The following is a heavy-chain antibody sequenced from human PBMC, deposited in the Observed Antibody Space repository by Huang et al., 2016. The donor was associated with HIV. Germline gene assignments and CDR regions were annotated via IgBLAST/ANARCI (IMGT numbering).Heavy chain of an antibody. CDR3: AKAGSGWSLMGDALDV. V-gene: IGHV1-46*03. Sequence: QVQLVQSGAEVKKPGASVKVSCKASGYTFTSTHIHWVRQAPGQGLEWRGKINPRGGTSDYAKEFQGRVTMTRDTATTTVYMVVSSLRSKDTAVYYCAKAGSGWSLMGDALDVWGQGTMVTVSS. J-gene: IGHJ3*01. CDR2: INPRGGTS. CDR1: GYTFTSTH. D-gene: IGHD6-19*01.